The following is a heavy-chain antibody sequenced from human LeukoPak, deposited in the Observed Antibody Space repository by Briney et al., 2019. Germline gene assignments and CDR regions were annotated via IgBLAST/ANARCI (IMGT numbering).Heavy chain of an antibody. J-gene: IGHJ4*02. V-gene: IGHV4-39*07. D-gene: IGHD3-22*01. CDR3: AREKRKGGYIDY. CDR2: IYYSGST. CDR1: GGSISSYY. Sequence: SETLSLTCTVSGGSISSYYWGWIRQPPGKGLEWIGSIYYSGSTYYNPSLKSRVTISVDTSKNQFSLKLSSVTAADTAVYYCAREKRKGGYIDYWGQGTLVTVSS.